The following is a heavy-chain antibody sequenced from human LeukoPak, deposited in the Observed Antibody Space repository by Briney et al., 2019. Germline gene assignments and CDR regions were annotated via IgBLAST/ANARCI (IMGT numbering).Heavy chain of an antibody. D-gene: IGHD5-24*01. J-gene: IGHJ4*02. V-gene: IGHV3-53*01. CDR1: GFSVSSSY. Sequence: GGSLRLSCAASGFSVSSSYMSWVRQAPGKGLDWVSVIYSGGGTFHSDSVKGRFTISRDNSKNTLYLQMNSLRAEDTAVYYCAKDGRDGYNLYYFDYWGQGTLVTVSS. CDR3: AKDGRDGYNLYYFDY. CDR2: IYSGGGT.